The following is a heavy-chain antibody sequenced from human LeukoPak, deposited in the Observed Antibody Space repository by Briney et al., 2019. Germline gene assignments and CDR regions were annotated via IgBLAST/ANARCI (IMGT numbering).Heavy chain of an antibody. CDR2: TSYDGNNH. CDR3: ARYLEGFDY. CDR1: GFTFTSFA. V-gene: IGHV3-30-3*01. Sequence: GGSLRLSCAASGFTFTSFAMHWVRQAPGKGLEWVAVTSYDGNNHYCPDSVKGRFTVSRDNSKNTLYLQMNSLRPEDTAVYYCARYLEGFDYWGQGTLVTVSS. J-gene: IGHJ4*02.